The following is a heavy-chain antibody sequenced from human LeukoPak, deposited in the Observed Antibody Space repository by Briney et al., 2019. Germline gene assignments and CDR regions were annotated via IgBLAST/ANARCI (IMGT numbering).Heavy chain of an antibody. Sequence: GASVKVSCKASGSRFTSYGISRGRQAPGQGLEWVGWIGAYNGNTNYAQKVHGRDTMTTDTSTSTDNMELRSLSSDDTAVYYCARGDHTYYYDSSGYYGDWGQGTLVTVSS. J-gene: IGHJ4*02. D-gene: IGHD3-22*01. CDR2: IGAYNGNT. CDR1: GSRFTSYG. V-gene: IGHV1-18*01. CDR3: ARGDHTYYYDSSGYYGD.